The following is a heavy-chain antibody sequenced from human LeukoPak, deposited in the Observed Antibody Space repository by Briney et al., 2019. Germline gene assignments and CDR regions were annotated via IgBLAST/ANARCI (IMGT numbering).Heavy chain of an antibody. CDR2: ISGSGGST. V-gene: IGHV3-23*01. CDR3: AKGPSYYYDSSGYYC. Sequence: GGSLRLSCAASGFTFSSYAMSWVRQAPGKGLECVSAISGSGGSTYYADSVKGRFTISRDNSKDTLYLQMNSLRAEDTAVYYCAKGPSYYYDSSGYYCWGQGTLVTVSS. D-gene: IGHD3-22*01. J-gene: IGHJ4*02. CDR1: GFTFSSYA.